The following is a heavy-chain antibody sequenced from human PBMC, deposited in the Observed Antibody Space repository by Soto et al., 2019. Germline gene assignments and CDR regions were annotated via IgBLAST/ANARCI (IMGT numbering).Heavy chain of an antibody. CDR2: ISYTGST. CDR1: GGSVSSGHYY. J-gene: IGHJ4*02. CDR3: ARSGAGSGWL. Sequence: QVQLQESGPGLVRPSETLSLTCTVSGGSVSSGHYYWSWSRQPPGKGLEWNGYISYTGSTNYNPSLQRRVTISVDTSKNQFSLKMNSVTAADTAVYYCARSGAGSGWLGGQGTLVTVSS. V-gene: IGHV4-61*01. D-gene: IGHD6-19*01.